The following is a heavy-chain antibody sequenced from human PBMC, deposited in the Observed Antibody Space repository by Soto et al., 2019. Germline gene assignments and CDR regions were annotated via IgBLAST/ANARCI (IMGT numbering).Heavy chain of an antibody. V-gene: IGHV4-59*01. CDR2: IYYSGST. D-gene: IGHD1-26*01. Sequence: ETLSLTCTVSGGSISSYYWSWIRQPPGKGLEWIGYIYYSGSTNYNPSLKSRVTISVDTSKNQFSLKLSSATAADTAVYYCARDGSGSYLGYWGQGTLVTVSS. CDR1: GGSISSYY. J-gene: IGHJ4*02. CDR3: ARDGSGSYLGY.